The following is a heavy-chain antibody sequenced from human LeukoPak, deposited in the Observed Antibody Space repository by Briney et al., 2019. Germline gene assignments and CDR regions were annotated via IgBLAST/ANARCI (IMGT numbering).Heavy chain of an antibody. J-gene: IGHJ5*02. CDR3: AKDIKTAVVPAAIWFDP. Sequence: PGRSLRLSCAASGFTFDDYAMHWVRQAPGKGLEWVSGISWNSGSVGYADPVKGRFTISRDNAKNSLYLQMNSLRAEDTALYYCAKDIKTAVVPAAIWFDPWGQGTLVTVSS. V-gene: IGHV3-9*01. CDR1: GFTFDDYA. CDR2: ISWNSGSV. D-gene: IGHD2-2*01.